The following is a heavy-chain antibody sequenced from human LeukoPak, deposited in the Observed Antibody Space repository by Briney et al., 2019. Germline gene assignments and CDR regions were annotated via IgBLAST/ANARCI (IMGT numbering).Heavy chain of an antibody. D-gene: IGHD3-10*01. CDR2: IRSKAYGGTT. CDR3: TTSMVRGVQYGMDV. V-gene: IGHV3-49*04. J-gene: IGHJ6*02. Sequence: GGSLRLSCTASGFTFGDYAMSWVRQAPGKGLEWVGFIRSKAYGGTTEYAASVKGRFTISRDDSKSIAYLQMNSLKTEDTAVYYCTTSMVRGVQYGMDVWGQGTTVTVSS. CDR1: GFTFGDYA.